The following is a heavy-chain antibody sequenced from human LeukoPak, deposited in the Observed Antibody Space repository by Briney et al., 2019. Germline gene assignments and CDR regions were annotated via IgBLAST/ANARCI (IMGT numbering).Heavy chain of an antibody. D-gene: IGHD6-6*01. J-gene: IGHJ4*02. CDR3: ARDGGIAARLRQLDY. Sequence: GRSLRLSCAASGFTFSSYAMHWVRQAPGMGLEWVAVISYDGSNKYYADSVKGRFTISRDNSKNTLYLQMNSLRAEDTAVYYCARDGGIAARLRQLDYWGQGTLVTVSS. V-gene: IGHV3-30*04. CDR1: GFTFSSYA. CDR2: ISYDGSNK.